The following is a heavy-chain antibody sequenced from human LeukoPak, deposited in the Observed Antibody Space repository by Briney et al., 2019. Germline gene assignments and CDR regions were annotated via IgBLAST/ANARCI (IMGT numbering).Heavy chain of an antibody. CDR3: ARDLYSGSYHNYFDY. D-gene: IGHD1-26*01. V-gene: IGHV1-69*05. CDR1: GGTFSSYA. Sequence: SVKVSCKASGGTFSSYAISWVRQAPGQGLGWMGRIIPIFGTANYAQKFQGRVTITTDESTSTAYMELSSLRSEDTAVYYCARDLYSGSYHNYFDYWGQGTLVTVSS. CDR2: IIPIFGTA. J-gene: IGHJ4*02.